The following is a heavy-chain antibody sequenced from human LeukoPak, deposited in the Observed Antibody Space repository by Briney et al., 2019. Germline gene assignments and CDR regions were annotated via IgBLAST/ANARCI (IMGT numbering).Heavy chain of an antibody. D-gene: IGHD3-10*01. CDR2: IYPGDSDT. V-gene: IGHV5-51*01. J-gene: IGHJ6*03. CDR3: AISGDYYIDL. CDR1: GYSFTSYW. Sequence: GASLQISCKGSGYSFTSYWIGGVRQLPGKGLEWMGIIYPGDSDTTYSPSFQGQDTISADKSISTAYLQWSSLKASDTTIYYCAISGDYYIDLWGKGTTVTVSS.